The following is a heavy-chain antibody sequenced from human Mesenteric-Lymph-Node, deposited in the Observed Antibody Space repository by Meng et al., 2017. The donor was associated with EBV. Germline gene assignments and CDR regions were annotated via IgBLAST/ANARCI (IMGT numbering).Heavy chain of an antibody. CDR1: GVHFIGQN. D-gene: IGHD3-22*01. CDR2: LNRSGNT. V-gene: IGHV4-34*01. J-gene: IGHJ4*02. CDR3: ARGLGAPNLYYDSNALDY. Sequence: QLQSAWGGSGGLNPSGPMSLTCAGYGVHFIGQNWSWIRQPPGKGLEWIGELNRSGNTNYNPFFKGRVTISVDTSKNQFSLKLSSVTAADTAVYYCARGLGAPNLYYDSNALDYWGQGTLVTVSS.